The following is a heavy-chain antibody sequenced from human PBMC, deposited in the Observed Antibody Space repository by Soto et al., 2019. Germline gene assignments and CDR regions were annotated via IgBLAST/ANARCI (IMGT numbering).Heavy chain of an antibody. CDR3: ARQVVAAAGNAYYYYYYMDV. CDR1: GYSFTSYW. D-gene: IGHD6-13*01. J-gene: IGHJ6*03. Sequence: GESLKISCKGSGYSFTSYWIGWVRQMPGKGLEWMGIIYPGDSDTRYSPSFQGQVTISADKSISTAYLQWSSLKASDTAMYYCARQVVAAAGNAYYYYYYMDVWGKGTTVTVSS. CDR2: IYPGDSDT. V-gene: IGHV5-51*01.